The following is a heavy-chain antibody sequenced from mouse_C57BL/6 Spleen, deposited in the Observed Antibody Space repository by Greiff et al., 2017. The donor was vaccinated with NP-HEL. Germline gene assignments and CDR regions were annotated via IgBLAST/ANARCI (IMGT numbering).Heavy chain of an antibody. Sequence: QVQLQQSGAELVRPGSSVKLSCKASGYTFTSYWMHWVKQRPIQGLEWIGNIDPSDSETHYNQKFKDKATLTVDKSSSTAYMQLSSLTSEDSAVYYCARRDGNSYYFDYWGQGTTLTVSS. J-gene: IGHJ2*01. CDR1: GYTFTSYW. V-gene: IGHV1-52*01. D-gene: IGHD2-1*01. CDR3: ARRDGNSYYFDY. CDR2: IDPSDSET.